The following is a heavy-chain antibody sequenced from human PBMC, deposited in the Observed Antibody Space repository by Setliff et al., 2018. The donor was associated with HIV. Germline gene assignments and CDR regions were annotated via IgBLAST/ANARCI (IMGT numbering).Heavy chain of an antibody. V-gene: IGHV4-38-2*02. CDR1: GYSISSGYY. D-gene: IGHD5-12*01. Sequence: SETLSLTCTVTGYSISSGYYWAWIRQPPGKGLEWIGSIYHSGSTYYNPSLKSRVTISVDTSKNQFSLKLSSVTAADTAVYYCARDGHDALTDYGMDVWGQGTTVTVSS. J-gene: IGHJ6*02. CDR2: IYHSGST. CDR3: ARDGHDALTDYGMDV.